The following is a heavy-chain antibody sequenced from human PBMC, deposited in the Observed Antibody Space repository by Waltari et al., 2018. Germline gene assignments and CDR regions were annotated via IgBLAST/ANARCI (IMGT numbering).Heavy chain of an antibody. CDR3: AKVLNNWPDVFDV. J-gene: IGHJ3*01. V-gene: IGHV3-23*01. CDR1: GFTFSSDA. CDR2: ISGSGDST. Sequence: EVQVLESGGGLIQPGGSLRLSCTASGFTFSSDAMTWVRQAPGEGLEWGSAISGSGDSTYYADSVRGRFTISGDSSRNTVWLQMSSLRVEDTAVYFCAKVLNNWPDVFDVWGQGAMVTVSS.